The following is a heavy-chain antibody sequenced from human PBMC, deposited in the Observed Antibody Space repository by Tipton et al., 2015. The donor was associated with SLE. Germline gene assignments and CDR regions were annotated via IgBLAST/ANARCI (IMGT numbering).Heavy chain of an antibody. J-gene: IGHJ3*02. CDR2: IYHSGYSST. CDR3: ARSEWVVNDAFDI. D-gene: IGHD3-3*01. Sequence: GLVKPSETLSLTCTVSGDSISPYYWSWIRQSPGKGLEWIGYIYHSGYSSTNYNPSLKSRVTLSVDTSKNQCFLKLNSVTAADTAVYYCARSEWVVNDAFDIWGQGTMVTVSS. CDR1: GDSISPYY. V-gene: IGHV4-59*12.